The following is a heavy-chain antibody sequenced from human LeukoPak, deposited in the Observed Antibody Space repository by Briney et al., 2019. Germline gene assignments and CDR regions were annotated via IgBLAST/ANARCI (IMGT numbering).Heavy chain of an antibody. V-gene: IGHV1-2*02. D-gene: IGHD3-16*02. CDR2: INPNNGDT. CDR3: ASYPRSVDTPPFDY. Sequence: VSVKVSCKASGYSFTAQYMHWLRQAPGQGLEWMGWINPNNGDTKYAQNFLGRVIMTRDTSTTTAYMELSSLRSDDTAVYFCASYPRSVDTPPFDYWGQGTLVTVSS. J-gene: IGHJ4*02. CDR1: GYSFTAQY.